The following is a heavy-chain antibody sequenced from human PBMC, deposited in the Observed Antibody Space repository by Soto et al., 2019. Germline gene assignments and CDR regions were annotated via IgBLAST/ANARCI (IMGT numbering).Heavy chain of an antibody. D-gene: IGHD3-16*01. CDR1: GYTFTSYA. J-gene: IGHJ6*03. CDR2: INAGNGNT. V-gene: IGHV1-3*01. Sequence: ASVKVSCKASGYTFTSYAMHWVRQAPGQRLEWMGWINAGNGNTKYSQKFQGRVTITRDTSASTAYMELSSLRSEDTAVYYCARDRGSYDYIWGSQSNSYYMDVWGKGTTVTVSS. CDR3: ARDRGSYDYIWGSQSNSYYMDV.